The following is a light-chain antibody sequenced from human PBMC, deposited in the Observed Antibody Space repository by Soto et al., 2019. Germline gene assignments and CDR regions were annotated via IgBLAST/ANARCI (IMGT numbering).Light chain of an antibody. V-gene: IGKV3-15*01. CDR2: GAS. CDR3: QEYNNWPPLT. Sequence: ELVMTQSPATLSVSPWERATLSCSASQSVANNLAWYQQKPGQAPRLLIYGASTRATGIPARFSGSGSGTEFTLTISSLQSEDFAVYYCQEYNNWPPLTFGGGTKVDIK. CDR1: QSVANN. J-gene: IGKJ4*01.